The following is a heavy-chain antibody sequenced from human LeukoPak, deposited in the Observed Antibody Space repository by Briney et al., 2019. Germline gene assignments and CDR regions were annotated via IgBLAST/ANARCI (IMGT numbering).Heavy chain of an antibody. CDR2: ISYDGSNK. D-gene: IGHD3-3*02. Sequence: QTGGSLRLSCAASGFTVSSNYMSWVRQAPGKGLEWVAVISYDGSNKYYADSVKGRFTISRDNSKNTLYLQMNSLRAEDTAVYYCARDVGPYLEWLPDYWGQGTLVTVSS. CDR3: ARDVGPYLEWLPDY. V-gene: IGHV3-30-3*01. J-gene: IGHJ4*02. CDR1: GFTVSSNY.